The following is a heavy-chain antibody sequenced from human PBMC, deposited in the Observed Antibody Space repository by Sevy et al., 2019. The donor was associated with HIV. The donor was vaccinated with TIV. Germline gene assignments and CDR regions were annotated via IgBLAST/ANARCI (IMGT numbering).Heavy chain of an antibody. J-gene: IGHJ4*02. CDR2: ISYDGSNK. Sequence: GGSLRLSCAASGFTFSSHAMHWVRQAPGKGLEWVAVISYDGSNKYHADSVKGRFTISRDNSKNTPYLQMNTLSVEDTAVYYCAREVALFSSGWYEYFDYWGQGTLVTVSS. D-gene: IGHD6-19*01. V-gene: IGHV3-30-3*01. CDR3: AREVALFSSGWYEYFDY. CDR1: GFTFSSHA.